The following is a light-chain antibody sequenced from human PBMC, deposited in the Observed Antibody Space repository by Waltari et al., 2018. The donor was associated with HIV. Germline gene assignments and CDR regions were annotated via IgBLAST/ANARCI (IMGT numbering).Light chain of an antibody. V-gene: IGKV3-11*01. CDR2: DAS. Sequence: EIVLTQSPAPLSLSPGERATLSCRASQSVSDYLAWYQQKRGQAPRLLIYDASNRATGIPARFSGSGSGTDFTLTISSLEPEDFAVYYCQQRSKWPPPWTFGQGTKVEI. CDR3: QQRSKWPPPWT. J-gene: IGKJ1*01. CDR1: QSVSDY.